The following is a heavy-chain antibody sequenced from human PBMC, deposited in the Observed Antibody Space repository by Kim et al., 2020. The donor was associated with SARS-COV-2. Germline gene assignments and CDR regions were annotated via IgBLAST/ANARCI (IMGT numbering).Heavy chain of an antibody. CDR3: ARDGGQAARPHYGMDV. V-gene: IGHV3-48*02. D-gene: IGHD6-6*01. J-gene: IGHJ6*02. Sequence: SVKGRFTISRDNAKNSLYLQMNSLRDEDTAVYYCARDGGQAARPHYGMDVWGQGTTVTVSS.